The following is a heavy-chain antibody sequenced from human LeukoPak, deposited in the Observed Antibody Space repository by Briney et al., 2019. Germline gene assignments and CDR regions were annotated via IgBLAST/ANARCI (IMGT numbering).Heavy chain of an antibody. Sequence: GGSLRLSCAASGFAFSNYNMNWVRQAPGKGLEWVAVISYDGSNKYYADSVKGRFTISRDNSKNTLYLQMNSLRAEDTAVYYCARDRSIYCSSTSCYVFDYWGQGTLVTVSS. CDR2: ISYDGSNK. D-gene: IGHD2-2*01. J-gene: IGHJ4*02. CDR3: ARDRSIYCSSTSCYVFDY. CDR1: GFAFSNYN. V-gene: IGHV3-30-3*01.